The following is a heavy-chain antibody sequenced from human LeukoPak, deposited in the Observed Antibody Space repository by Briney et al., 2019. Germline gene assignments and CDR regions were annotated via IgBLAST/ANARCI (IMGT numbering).Heavy chain of an antibody. J-gene: IGHJ4*02. V-gene: IGHV3-7*01. CDR3: ARDYAGSYYYDSGDEYYFDY. CDR1: GFTVSSNY. CDR2: IKQDGSEK. D-gene: IGHD3-22*01. Sequence: GGSLRLSCAASGFTVSSNYMSWVRQAPGKGLEWVANIKQDGSEKYYVDSVKGRFTISRDNAKNSLYLQMNSLRAEDTAVYYCARDYAGSYYYDSGDEYYFDYWGQGTLVTVSS.